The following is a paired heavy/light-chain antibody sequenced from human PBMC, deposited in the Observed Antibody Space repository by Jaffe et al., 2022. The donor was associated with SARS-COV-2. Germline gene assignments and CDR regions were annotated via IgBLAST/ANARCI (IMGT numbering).Heavy chain of an antibody. CDR2: INPGTGNT. D-gene: IGHD2-21*02. V-gene: IGHV1-3*01. Sequence: QVHLVQSGAEVRKPGASVKVSCEVSGYTFRSYALHWVRQASGQRLEWMAWINPGTGNTKESQSFQGRVTITRDTSASTVYMELSRLTSEDTAVYYCARDLLGGRNSDWRRMYAFDIWGQGTMITVSS. CDR3: ARDLLGGRNSDWRRMYAFDI. CDR1: GYTFRSYA. J-gene: IGHJ3*02.
Light chain of an antibody. Sequence: QSALTQPASVSGSPGQSITISCTGTSSDVGNYNYVSWYQHHPGKVPKLMIYDVSTRPSGVSNRFFGSKSGNTASLTISGLQAEDEADYYCSSYTTSRTVIFGGGTKLTVL. CDR3: SSYTTSRTVI. CDR2: DVS. J-gene: IGLJ2*01. CDR1: SSDVGNYNY. V-gene: IGLV2-14*03.